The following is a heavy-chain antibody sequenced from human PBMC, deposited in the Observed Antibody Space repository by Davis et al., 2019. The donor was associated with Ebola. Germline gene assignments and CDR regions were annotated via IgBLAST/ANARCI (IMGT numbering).Heavy chain of an antibody. J-gene: IGHJ6*02. Sequence: ASVKVSCKASGYTFTSYAMHWVRQAPGQRLEWMGWINAGNGNTKYSQKFQGRVTITRDTSASTAYMELSSLRSEDTAVYYCAIPRGQQWEAYYYYGMDVWGQGTTVTVSS. V-gene: IGHV1-3*01. CDR3: AIPRGQQWEAYYYYGMDV. CDR2: INAGNGNT. D-gene: IGHD6-19*01. CDR1: GYTFTSYA.